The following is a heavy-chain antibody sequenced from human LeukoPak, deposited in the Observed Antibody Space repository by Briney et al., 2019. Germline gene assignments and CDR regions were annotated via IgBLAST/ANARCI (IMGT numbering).Heavy chain of an antibody. CDR1: GLIFSDEY. CDR2: ISNTGDFI. Sequence: PGGSLRLSCAVSGLIFSDEYMSWIRQPPGKGLEWISYISNTGDFIAYADSVKGRFTISRDNTKDSVYLQMSSLRAEDTAVYYCAREVWGPEYWGQGTLVTVSS. CDR3: AREVWGPEY. D-gene: IGHD1-14*01. V-gene: IGHV3-11*04. J-gene: IGHJ4*02.